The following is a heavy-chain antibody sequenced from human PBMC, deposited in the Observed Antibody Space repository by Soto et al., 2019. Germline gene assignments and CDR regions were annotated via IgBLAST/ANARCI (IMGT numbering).Heavy chain of an antibody. CDR1: GFTFSSYS. V-gene: IGHV3-48*01. CDR2: ISSSSSTI. J-gene: IGHJ1*01. D-gene: IGHD2-8*01. Sequence: EVQLVESGGGLVQPGGSLRLSCAASGFTFSSYSMNWVRQAPGKGLEWVSYISSSSSTIYYADSVKGRFTISRDNAKNSLYLQMNSLRAEDTAVYYCASMYYGDYFQHWGQGNLVTVSS. CDR3: ASMYYGDYFQH.